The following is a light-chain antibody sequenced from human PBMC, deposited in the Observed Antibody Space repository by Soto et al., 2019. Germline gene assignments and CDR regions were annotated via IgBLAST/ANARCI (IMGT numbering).Light chain of an antibody. V-gene: IGKV3-11*01. CDR3: QQRFNWPRFT. CDR1: QSVSSY. CDR2: DAS. Sequence: EIVLTQSPATLSLSPGERATLSCRASQSVSSYLAWYQQKPGQAPRLLIYDASNRATGIPARFSGGGSGTDLTLTISRLEPEEFAVYYCQQRFNWPRFTFGQGTKLEIK. J-gene: IGKJ2*01.